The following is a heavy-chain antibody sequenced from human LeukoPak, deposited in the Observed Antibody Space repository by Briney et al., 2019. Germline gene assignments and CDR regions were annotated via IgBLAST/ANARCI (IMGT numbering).Heavy chain of an antibody. CDR2: IYHSGST. CDR3: AGTLTSYGDYEVFDY. Sequence: SETLSLTCAVSGYSISSGYYWGWIRQPPGKGLEWIGSIYHSGSTYYNPSLKSRVTISVDTSKNQFSLKLSSVTAADTAVYYCAGTLTSYGDYEVFDYWGQGTLVTVSS. D-gene: IGHD4-17*01. V-gene: IGHV4-38-2*01. J-gene: IGHJ4*02. CDR1: GYSISSGYY.